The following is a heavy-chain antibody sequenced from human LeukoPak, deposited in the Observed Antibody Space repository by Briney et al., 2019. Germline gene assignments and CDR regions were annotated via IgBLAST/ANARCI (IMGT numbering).Heavy chain of an antibody. CDR3: ARVLDITPLCLGESL. J-gene: IGHJ1*01. CDR1: GGSISSSSYY. CDR2: IYYSGST. V-gene: IGHV4-39*07. D-gene: IGHD3-10*01. Sequence: SETLSLTCTVSGGSISSSSYYWGWIRQPPGKGLEWIGSIYYSGSTYYNPSLKSRVTISVDTSKNQFSLKLSSVISADTPVSYCARVLDITPLCLGESLWGQGPLAPVSS.